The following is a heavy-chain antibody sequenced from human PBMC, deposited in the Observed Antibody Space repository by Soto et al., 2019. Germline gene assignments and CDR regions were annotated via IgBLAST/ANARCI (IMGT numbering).Heavy chain of an antibody. CDR3: ATEQIPGFDS. CDR1: GVTFRNVW. Sequence: PGGSLRLSCGASGVTFRNVWMTWVRQAPGKGLEWLGRIKTKTDAGTTDYAAPVKGRFTISRDDSKNTLYLQMNSLETEDTAVYYCATEQIPGFDSWGQGT. CDR2: IKTKTDAGTT. D-gene: IGHD2-21*01. V-gene: IGHV3-15*01. J-gene: IGHJ4*02.